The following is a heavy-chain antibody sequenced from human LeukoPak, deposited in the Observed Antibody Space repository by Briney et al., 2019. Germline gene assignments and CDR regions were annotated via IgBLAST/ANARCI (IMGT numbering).Heavy chain of an antibody. Sequence: GGSLRLSCAASGFTFSSYAMNWVRQAPGKGLEWVSAISGSGGSTYYADSVRGRFTISRDNSKNTLYLQMNSLRAEDTALYYCAKDGRIYGSGSYPYFDYWGQGTLVTVSS. J-gene: IGHJ4*02. CDR1: GFTFSSYA. D-gene: IGHD3-10*01. CDR2: ISGSGGST. CDR3: AKDGRIYGSGSYPYFDY. V-gene: IGHV3-23*01.